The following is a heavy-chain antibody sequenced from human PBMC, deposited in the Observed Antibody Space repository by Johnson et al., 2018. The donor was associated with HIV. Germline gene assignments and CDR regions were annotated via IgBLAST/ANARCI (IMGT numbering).Heavy chain of an antibody. CDR3: AKTLRSHLHIVVVTAIPRAFDI. V-gene: IGHV3-33*03. CDR1: GFTFSSYG. CDR2: IWYDGSNK. Sequence: QMLLVESGGGVVQPGRSLRLSCAASGFTFSSYGMHWVRQAPGKGLEWVAVIWYDGSNKYYADSVKGRFTISRDNAKNSLYLQMNNLRAEDTAMYYCAKTLRSHLHIVVVTAIPRAFDIWGQGTMVTVSS. D-gene: IGHD2-21*02. J-gene: IGHJ3*02.